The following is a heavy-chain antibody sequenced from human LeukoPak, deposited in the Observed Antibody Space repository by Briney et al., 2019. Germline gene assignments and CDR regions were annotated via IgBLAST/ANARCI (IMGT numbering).Heavy chain of an antibody. CDR1: GFTFSSYE. CDR3: ARDRRYFDWLLKGDY. J-gene: IGHJ4*02. Sequence: GGSLRLSCAASGFTFSSYEMNWVRQAPGKGLEWVSYISSSGSTIYYADSVKGRFTISRDNAKNSLYLQMNSLRAEDTAVYYCARDRRYFDWLLKGDYWGQGTLVTVSS. CDR2: ISSSGSTI. V-gene: IGHV3-48*03. D-gene: IGHD3-9*01.